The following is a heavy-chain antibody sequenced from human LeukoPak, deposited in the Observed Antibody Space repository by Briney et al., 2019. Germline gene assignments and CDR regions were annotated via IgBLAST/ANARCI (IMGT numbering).Heavy chain of an antibody. J-gene: IGHJ6*02. CDR2: ISSSSSYI. V-gene: IGHV3-21*01. CDR1: GFTFSSYS. CDR3: ARALVPHYYYYGMDV. D-gene: IGHD2-2*01. Sequence: PGGSLRLSCAAPGFTFSSYSMNWVRQAPGKGLEWVSSISSSSSYIYYADSVKGRFTISRDNAKNSLYLQMNSLRVEDAAVYYCARALVPHYYYYGMDVWGQGTTVTVSS.